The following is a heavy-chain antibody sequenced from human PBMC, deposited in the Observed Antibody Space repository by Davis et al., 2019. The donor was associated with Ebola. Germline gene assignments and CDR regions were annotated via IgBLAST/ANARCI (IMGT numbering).Heavy chain of an antibody. CDR2: INHSGSP. D-gene: IGHD6-13*01. CDR1: AASFTAYY. J-gene: IGHJ4*02. CDR3: ARGPQQLPFDY. Sequence: PSETLSPTCALYAASFTAYYWSWISQPPGKGLEWIGEINHSGSPNYNPSLKSRVTISVETSKNQFSLKLSSVTAADTAVYYCARGPQQLPFDYWGQGSLVTVSS. V-gene: IGHV4-34*01.